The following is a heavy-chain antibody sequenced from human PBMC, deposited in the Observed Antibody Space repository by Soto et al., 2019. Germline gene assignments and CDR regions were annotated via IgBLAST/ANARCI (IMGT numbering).Heavy chain of an antibody. Sequence: GASVKVSCKASGGTFSSYAISWVRQAPGQGLEWMGGIIPIFGTANYAQKFQGRVTITADESTSTAYMELSSLRSEDTAVYYCAKGGYCSSTSCYPHYGGYVGWYFDLWGRGTLVTVSS. J-gene: IGHJ2*01. V-gene: IGHV1-69*13. CDR3: AKGGYCSSTSCYPHYGGYVGWYFDL. CDR2: IIPIFGTA. CDR1: GGTFSSYA. D-gene: IGHD2-2*01.